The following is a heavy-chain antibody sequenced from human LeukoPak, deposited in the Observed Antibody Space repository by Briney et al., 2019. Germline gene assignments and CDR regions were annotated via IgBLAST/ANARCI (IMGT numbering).Heavy chain of an antibody. D-gene: IGHD5-12*01. CDR3: ARGRRYSGYDSLGY. J-gene: IGHJ4*02. CDR1: GGTFSSYA. Sequence: SVKVSCKASGGTFSSYAINWVRQAPGQGLEWMGGIIPMFGTPNYAQKVQGRVTITADESTSTAYMELSSLRSEDTAVYFCARGRRYSGYDSLGYWGQGTLVTVSS. V-gene: IGHV1-69*13. CDR2: IIPMFGTP.